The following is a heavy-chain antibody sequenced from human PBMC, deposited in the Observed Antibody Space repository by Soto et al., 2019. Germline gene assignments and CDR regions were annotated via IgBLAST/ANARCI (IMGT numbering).Heavy chain of an antibody. V-gene: IGHV3-9*01. CDR2: ISWNSGSI. D-gene: IGHD6-19*01. J-gene: IGHJ4*02. Sequence: VQLVESGGGLVQPGRSLRLSCAASGFTFDDYAMHWVRQVPGKGLEWVSGISWNSGSIGYADSVKGRFTISRDNAKNSLYLHMNSLRAEDTAFYYCAKDTKWGYSSAWYFDYWGQGALVTVSS. CDR3: AKDTKWGYSSAWYFDY. CDR1: GFTFDDYA.